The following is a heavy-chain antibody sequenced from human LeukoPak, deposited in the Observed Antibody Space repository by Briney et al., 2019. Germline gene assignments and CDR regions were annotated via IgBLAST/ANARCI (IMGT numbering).Heavy chain of an antibody. CDR3: ARDYYGDFYFDY. V-gene: IGHV3-30-3*01. J-gene: IGHJ4*02. Sequence: GGSLRLSWAASGFTFSSYAMHWVSQAPGKGLEWVAVISYDGSNKYYADSVKGRFTISRDNSKNTLYLQMNSLRAEDTAVYYCARDYYGDFYFDYWGQGTLVTVSS. D-gene: IGHD4-17*01. CDR2: ISYDGSNK. CDR1: GFTFSSYA.